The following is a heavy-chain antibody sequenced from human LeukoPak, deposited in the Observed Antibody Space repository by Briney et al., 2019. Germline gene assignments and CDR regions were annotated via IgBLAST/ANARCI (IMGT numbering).Heavy chain of an antibody. D-gene: IGHD3-10*01. CDR1: GGSFSGYY. Sequence: SETLSLTCAVYGGSFSGYYWGWVRQPPGKGLEWIGEINHSGRTNYNPSLKSGVTISVEKSKNQFSLKLSSVTAADTAVYYCARGGGYNWFDPWGQGTLVTVSS. J-gene: IGHJ5*02. CDR3: ARGGGYNWFDP. CDR2: INHSGRT. V-gene: IGHV4-34*01.